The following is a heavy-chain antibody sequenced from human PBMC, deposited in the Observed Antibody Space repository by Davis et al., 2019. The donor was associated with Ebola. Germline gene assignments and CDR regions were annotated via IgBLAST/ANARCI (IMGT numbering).Heavy chain of an antibody. D-gene: IGHD5-12*01. Sequence: GESLKISCVASGFTFSSYWMSWVRQAPGKGLEWVANIKQDGSEKYYVDSVKGRFTISRDNAKNSLYLQMNSLRAEDTAVYYCARDSVATIGILGWPTPDYWGQGTLVTVSS. CDR3: ARDSVATIGILGWPTPDY. CDR1: GFTFSSYW. J-gene: IGHJ4*02. CDR2: IKQDGSEK. V-gene: IGHV3-7*03.